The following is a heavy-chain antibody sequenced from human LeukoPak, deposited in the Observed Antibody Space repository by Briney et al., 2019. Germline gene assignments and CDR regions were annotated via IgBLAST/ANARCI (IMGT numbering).Heavy chain of an antibody. V-gene: IGHV3-64D*06. D-gene: IGHD6-13*01. J-gene: IGHJ4*02. Sequence: PGGSLRLSCSASGFTFSSYAMHWVRPAPGKGLEYVSAISTNGHSTYYADSVKGRFTISRDNSKNTLYLQMSSLRTEDTAVYYCVKLRTYSHTPPDYWGQGTLVTVSS. CDR3: VKLRTYSHTPPDY. CDR2: ISTNGHST. CDR1: GFTFSSYA.